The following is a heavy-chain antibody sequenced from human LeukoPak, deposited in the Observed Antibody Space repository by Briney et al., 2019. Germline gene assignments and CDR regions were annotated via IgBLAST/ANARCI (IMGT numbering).Heavy chain of an antibody. CDR1: GGTLSSYA. D-gene: IGHD6-13*01. J-gene: IGHJ1*01. CDR3: ARGPRDRYSSSWYFQH. Sequence: ASGKVACKAAGGTLSSYAISWVRHAPGQGLEWMGWISAYNGNTNYAQKLQGRVTMTTDTSTSTAYMELRSLRSDDTAVYYCARGPRDRYSSSWYFQHWGQGTLVTVSS. CDR2: ISAYNGNT. V-gene: IGHV1-18*01.